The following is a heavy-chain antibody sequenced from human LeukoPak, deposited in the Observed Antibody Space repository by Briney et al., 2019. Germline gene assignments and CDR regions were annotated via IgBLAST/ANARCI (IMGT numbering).Heavy chain of an antibody. CDR1: GGSISNYH. CDR2: IYYKGYT. Sequence: PSETLSLTCIVSGGSISNYHWSWIRQPPGKGLEWIGYIYYKGYTNYSPSLKSRVTISMDTSKSQFSLKLRSVTAADTAVYYCASTPLSDLDIWGQGTMVIVSS. J-gene: IGHJ3*02. V-gene: IGHV4-59*01. CDR3: ASTPLSDLDI.